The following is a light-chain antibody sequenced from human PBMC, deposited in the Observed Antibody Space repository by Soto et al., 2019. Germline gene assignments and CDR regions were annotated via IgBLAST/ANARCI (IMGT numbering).Light chain of an antibody. CDR1: QSISNY. Sequence: DSQMTQSPSSLSASVGDRVAIICRASQSISNYLIWYQQKPGKAPKLLIYAASSLQSGVPSRFSGSGSGTDFTLTISGLQSEDFATYYCQQSYSAPRTFGQGTNVDIK. V-gene: IGKV1-39*01. J-gene: IGKJ1*01. CDR2: AAS. CDR3: QQSYSAPRT.